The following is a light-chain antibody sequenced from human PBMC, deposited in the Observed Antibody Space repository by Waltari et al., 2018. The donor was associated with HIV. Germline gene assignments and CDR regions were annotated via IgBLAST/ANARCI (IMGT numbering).Light chain of an antibody. CDR3: SSYTSSSTLVV. Sequence: QSALTQPASVSGSPGQSITISCTGTSSDVGGYNYVSWYQQHPGKAPKLMMYEVSIRPSGVSNRFSGSKSGNTASLTISGLQAEDEADYYCSSYTSSSTLVVFGGGTKLTVL. CDR2: EVS. CDR1: SSDVGGYNY. J-gene: IGLJ2*01. V-gene: IGLV2-14*01.